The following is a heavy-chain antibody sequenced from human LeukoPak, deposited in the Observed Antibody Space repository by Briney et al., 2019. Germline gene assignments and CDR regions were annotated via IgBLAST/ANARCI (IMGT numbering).Heavy chain of an antibody. Sequence: PSETLSLTCAVYGGSFSGYYWSWIRQPPGKGLEWIGEINHSGSTNYNPSLKSRVTISVDTSKNQFSLKLSSVTAADMAVYYCARAQWLRRNWFDPWGQGTLVTVSS. D-gene: IGHD5-12*01. CDR1: GGSFSGYY. J-gene: IGHJ5*02. CDR3: ARAQWLRRNWFDP. CDR2: INHSGST. V-gene: IGHV4-34*01.